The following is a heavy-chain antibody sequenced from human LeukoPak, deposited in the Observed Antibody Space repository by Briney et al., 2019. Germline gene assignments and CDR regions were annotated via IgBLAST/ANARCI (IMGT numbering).Heavy chain of an antibody. D-gene: IGHD5-18*01. J-gene: IGHJ4*02. CDR2: ISSGDSNI. CDR3: ARVNPLGYIYGFDY. CDR1: GFTFSTYE. Sequence: GGSLRLSCAAAGFTFSTYEMNWVRQAPGKGLEWVSYISSGDSNIYYADSVKGRFTISRDNAKNSLYLQMNSLRTEDTAVYYCARVNPLGYIYGFDYWGQGTLVTVSS. V-gene: IGHV3-48*03.